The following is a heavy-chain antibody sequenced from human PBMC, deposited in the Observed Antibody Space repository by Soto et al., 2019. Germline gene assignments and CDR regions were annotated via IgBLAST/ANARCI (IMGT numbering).Heavy chain of an antibody. CDR3: ARDDTTGLFDF. J-gene: IGHJ4*02. CDR1: TGSMRTYY. Sequence: QVQLQESGPGLVRPAETLSLTCSVSTGSMRTYYWTWIRQSPGKGLEWIGQISHTGRTKYNPSLESRVTISVDTSRKQCSLKLTSVTAADTALYDCARDDTTGLFDFWGKGTLVTVS. D-gene: IGHD4-17*01. CDR2: ISHTGRT. V-gene: IGHV4-4*08.